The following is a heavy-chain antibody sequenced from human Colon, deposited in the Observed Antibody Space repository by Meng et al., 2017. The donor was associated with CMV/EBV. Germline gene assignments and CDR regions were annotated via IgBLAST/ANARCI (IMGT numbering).Heavy chain of an antibody. CDR3: ARDPDHGHGGSGRCLDY. CDR2: IRYDGSNK. Sequence: GGSLRLSCAASGFTFSSYGMHWVRQAPGKGLEWVAFIRYDGSNKYYADSVKGRFSISRDNAKNSLYLQMNSLRAEDTALYYCARDPDHGHGGSGRCLDYWGQGTLVTVSS. D-gene: IGHD3-10*01. J-gene: IGHJ4*02. CDR1: GFTFSSYG. V-gene: IGHV3-30*02.